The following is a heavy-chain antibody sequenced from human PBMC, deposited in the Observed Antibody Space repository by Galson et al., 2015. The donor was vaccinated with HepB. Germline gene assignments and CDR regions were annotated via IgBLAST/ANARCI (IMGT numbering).Heavy chain of an antibody. CDR3: AACPTTMVTGGEFGY. Sequence: QSGAEVKKPGESLKISCKASGGTFSSYAISWVRQAPGQGLEWMGGIIPIFGTANYAQKFQGRVTITADKSTSTAYMELSSLRSEDTAVYYCAACPTTMVTGGEFGYWGQGTLVTVSS. CDR1: GGTFSSYA. CDR2: IIPIFGTA. D-gene: IGHD5-18*01. V-gene: IGHV1-69*06. J-gene: IGHJ4*02.